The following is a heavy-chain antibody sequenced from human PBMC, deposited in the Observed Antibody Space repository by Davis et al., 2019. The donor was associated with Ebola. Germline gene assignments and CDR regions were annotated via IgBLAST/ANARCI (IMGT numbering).Heavy chain of an antibody. D-gene: IGHD4-17*01. CDR2: IIPIFVTE. CDR3: AREYGYGMDV. J-gene: IGHJ6*02. CDR1: GGTFSSYA. V-gene: IGHV1-69*13. Sequence: SVKVSCKASGGTFSSYAISWVRQAPGQGLEWMGGIIPIFVTENYAQKFQGRVTITANESTSTAYMELSSLRSEDTAVYYCAREYGYGMDVWGQGTTVTVSS.